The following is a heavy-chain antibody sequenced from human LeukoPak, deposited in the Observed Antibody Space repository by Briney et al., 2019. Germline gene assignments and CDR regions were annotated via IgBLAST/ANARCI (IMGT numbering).Heavy chain of an antibody. D-gene: IGHD6-13*01. Sequence: SVKVSCKASGGTFSIYAISWVRQAPGQGLEWMGRIIPILGIANYAQKLQGRVTITADKSTSTAYMELSSLRSEDTAVYYCARDPYSSSEGHGQTLYYYYYGMDVWGQGTTVTVSS. J-gene: IGHJ6*02. CDR3: ARDPYSSSEGHGQTLYYYYYGMDV. V-gene: IGHV1-69*04. CDR1: GGTFSIYA. CDR2: IIPILGIA.